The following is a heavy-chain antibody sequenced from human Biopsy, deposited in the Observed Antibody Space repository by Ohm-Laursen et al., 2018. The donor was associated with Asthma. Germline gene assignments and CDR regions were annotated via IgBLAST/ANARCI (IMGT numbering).Heavy chain of an antibody. CDR3: ASGPQWSGLDI. D-gene: IGHD2-8*01. CDR1: RGPFRGYV. Sequence: SETLSLTCALNRGPFRGYVWAWIRQPPEKGLEWIGEIPQGGATTVNPSLKSRVTISMDPSKSQLYLSLRSLAAADTAVYYCASGPQWSGLDIWGQGTTVTVSS. V-gene: IGHV4-34*01. J-gene: IGHJ6*02. CDR2: IPQGGAT.